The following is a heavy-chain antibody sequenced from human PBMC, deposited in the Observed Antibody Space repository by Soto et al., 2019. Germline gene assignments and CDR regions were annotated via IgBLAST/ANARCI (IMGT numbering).Heavy chain of an antibody. CDR3: ARDLHDTSGYYSYYFDY. J-gene: IGHJ4*02. CDR2: IWYDGSNK. D-gene: IGHD3-22*01. Sequence: QVQLVESGGGVVQPGRSLRLSCAVSGFTFSSYGMHWVRQAPGKGLEWVAIIWYDGSNKYYADSVKGRFTISRDNSKNTLSLQMNSLRAEDTAVYYCARDLHDTSGYYSYYFDYWGQGTLVTVSS. V-gene: IGHV3-33*01. CDR1: GFTFSSYG.